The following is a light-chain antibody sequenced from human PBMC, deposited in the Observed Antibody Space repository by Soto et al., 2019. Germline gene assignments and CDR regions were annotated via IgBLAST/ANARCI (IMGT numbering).Light chain of an antibody. CDR2: DVS. Sequence: QSALAQPRSVSGSPGQSVTISCTGTSSDVGGYNYVSWYQQHPGKAPKLIIYDVSKRPSGVPDHFSGSKSGNTASLTISGLQAEDEADYHCCSHAGSYTFYVFGTGTKVTVL. CDR3: CSHAGSYTFYV. J-gene: IGLJ1*01. V-gene: IGLV2-11*01. CDR1: SSDVGGYNY.